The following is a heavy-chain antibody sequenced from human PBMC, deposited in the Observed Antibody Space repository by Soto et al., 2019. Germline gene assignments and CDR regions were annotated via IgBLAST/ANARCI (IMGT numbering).Heavy chain of an antibody. CDR1: GFTFSDYV. CDR3: ARDQGGQSGNFIFDN. J-gene: IGHJ4*02. CDR2: IWYRGRDI. D-gene: IGHD1-26*01. V-gene: IGHV3-33*01. Sequence: QVQLVESGGGVVQPGRSLRLSCAASGFTFSDYVMHWVRQAPGKGLEWVAVIWYRGRDIFYADSVKGRFTISRDDSKNTLYLQLNRLRAEDTAGYYCARDQGGQSGNFIFDNWGQGTLVTVSS.